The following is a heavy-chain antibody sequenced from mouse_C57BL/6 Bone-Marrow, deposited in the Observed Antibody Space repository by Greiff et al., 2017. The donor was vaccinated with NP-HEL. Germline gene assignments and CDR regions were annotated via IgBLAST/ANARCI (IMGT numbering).Heavy chain of an antibody. CDR2: IYPRSGNT. V-gene: IGHV1-81*01. CDR3: ARGWIYDGYYSPWFAY. CDR1: GYTFTSYG. J-gene: IGHJ3*01. D-gene: IGHD2-3*01. Sequence: VTLQESGAELARPGASVKLSCKASGYTFTSYGISWVKQRTGQGLEWIGEIYPRSGNTYYNEKFKGKATLTADKSSSTAYMELRSLTSEDSAVYFCARGWIYDGYYSPWFAYWGQGTLVTVSA.